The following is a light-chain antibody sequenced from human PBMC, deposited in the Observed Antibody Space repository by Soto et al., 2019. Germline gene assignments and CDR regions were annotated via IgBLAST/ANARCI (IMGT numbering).Light chain of an antibody. CDR1: QSVSSNY. CDR3: QQYGSSPPYT. V-gene: IGKV3-20*01. J-gene: IGKJ2*01. Sequence: SMLTQSPGTLSLSPGETATHSCRASQSVSSNYLAWYQQKPGQAPRLLIYGASSRATDIPDRFSGSGSGTDFTLTISRLEPEDFAMYYCQQYGSSPPYTFGQGTKLEIK. CDR2: GAS.